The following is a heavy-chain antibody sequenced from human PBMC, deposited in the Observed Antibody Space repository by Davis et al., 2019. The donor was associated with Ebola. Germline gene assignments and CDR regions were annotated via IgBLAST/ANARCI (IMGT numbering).Heavy chain of an antibody. CDR3: ARESHCSSTSCPTYYYYYYMDV. J-gene: IGHJ6*03. CDR2: IYHSGST. D-gene: IGHD2-2*01. V-gene: IGHV4-4*02. CDR1: GGSISSSNW. Sequence: SETLSLTCTVSGGSISSSNWWSWVRQPPGKGLEWIGEIYHSGSTNYNPSLKSRVTISVDTSKNQFSLKLSSVTAADTAVYYCARESHCSSTSCPTYYYYYYMDVWGQGTTVTVSS.